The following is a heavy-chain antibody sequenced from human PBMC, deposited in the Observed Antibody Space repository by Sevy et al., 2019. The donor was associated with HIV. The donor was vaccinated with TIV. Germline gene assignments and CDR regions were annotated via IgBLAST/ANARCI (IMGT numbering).Heavy chain of an antibody. J-gene: IGHJ4*02. CDR3: ARDRDYDYIWGTFPYRDY. CDR1: GYTFTSYG. Sequence: ASVKVSCKASGYTFTSYGISWVRQAPGQGLEWMGWISAYKGNTNYAQKFQGRVTMTTDTSTFTPYMELRGLRYDETAVYYCARDRDYDYIWGTFPYRDYWGQGTLVTVSS. D-gene: IGHD3-16*01. V-gene: IGHV1-18*01. CDR2: ISAYKGNT.